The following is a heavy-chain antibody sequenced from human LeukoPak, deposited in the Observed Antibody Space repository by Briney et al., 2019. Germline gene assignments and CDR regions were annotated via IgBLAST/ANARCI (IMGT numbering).Heavy chain of an antibody. CDR1: GYTFTNYL. J-gene: IGHJ4*02. CDR2: IYPGDSDT. D-gene: IGHD5-18*01. Sequence: GESLKISCKASGYTFTNYLIGLGRQIPRKGLEGMGIIYPGDSDTRYSPSFQGQVTLSADKSISTAYLQWRSLKASDSAMYYCARGRGYSYGTDFDSWGQGTLVTVSS. CDR3: ARGRGYSYGTDFDS. V-gene: IGHV5-51*01.